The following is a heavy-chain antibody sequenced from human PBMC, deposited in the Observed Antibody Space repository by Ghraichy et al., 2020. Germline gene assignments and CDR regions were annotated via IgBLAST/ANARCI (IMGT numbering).Heavy chain of an antibody. D-gene: IGHD4-17*01. J-gene: IGHJ6*03. CDR2: MYAGASI. CDR3: TRDSTPGYGDYGYYYYYMEV. V-gene: IGHV3-53*01. CDR1: GFDVRTRC. Sequence: LSLTCAASGFDVRTRCMSWVRQAPGKGLEWVAVMYAGASIFYADSVKGRFTISRDASKNTVSLEMSGLRNEDTAVYYCTRDSTPGYGDYGYYYYYMEVWGKGTTVIVSS.